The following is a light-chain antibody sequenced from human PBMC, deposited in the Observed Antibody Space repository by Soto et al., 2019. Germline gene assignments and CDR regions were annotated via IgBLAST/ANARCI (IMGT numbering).Light chain of an antibody. V-gene: IGKV1-17*03. J-gene: IGKJ4*01. Sequence: DIQMTQSPSAMSASVGDRVTISCRASQGINNHLVWFQQKPGTVPKRLIYAASYLQSGVPSRFSGSGSGTEFTLTISSLQPGDFATYYCLQHNSYPLTFGGGTKVEI. CDR3: LQHNSYPLT. CDR1: QGINNH. CDR2: AAS.